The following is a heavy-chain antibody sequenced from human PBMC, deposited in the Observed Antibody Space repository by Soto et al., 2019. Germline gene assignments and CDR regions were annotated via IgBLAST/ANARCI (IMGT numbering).Heavy chain of an antibody. J-gene: IGHJ4*02. D-gene: IGHD3-9*01. CDR2: ISSSGSTI. CDR3: AREGNYDILTGYYKAFGC. V-gene: IGHV3-48*03. CDR1: GFTFSSYE. Sequence: GESLKISCAASGFTFSSYEMNWVRQAPGKGLEWVSYISSSGSTIYYADSVKGRFTISRDNAKNSLYLQMNSLRAGDTAVYYCAREGNYDILTGYYKAFGCWGQGTLVTVSS.